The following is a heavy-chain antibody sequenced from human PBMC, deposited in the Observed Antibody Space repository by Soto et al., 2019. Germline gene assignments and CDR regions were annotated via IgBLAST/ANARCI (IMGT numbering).Heavy chain of an antibody. CDR1: GFTFDDYA. Sequence: HPGGSLRLSCAASGFTFDDYAMHWVRQAPGKGLEWVSGISWNSGSIGYADSVKGRFTISRDNAKNSLYLQMNSLRAEDTALYYCAKLVVVVAATPTTDDYWGQGTLVTVSS. CDR2: ISWNSGSI. D-gene: IGHD2-15*01. J-gene: IGHJ4*02. CDR3: AKLVVVVAATPTTDDY. V-gene: IGHV3-9*01.